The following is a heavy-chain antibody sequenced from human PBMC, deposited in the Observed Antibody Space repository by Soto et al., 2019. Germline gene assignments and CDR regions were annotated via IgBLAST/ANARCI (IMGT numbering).Heavy chain of an antibody. CDR1: GFTFSTYT. D-gene: IGHD3-10*01. CDR2: ISSGSSYI. CDR3: ARDILSGGAYPDS. V-gene: IGHV3-21*01. J-gene: IGHJ5*01. Sequence: GGSLRLSCAASGFTFSTYTMNWVRRAPGKGLEWISSISSGSSYIYYAGSVKGRFTISRDNAKNPLFLQMNSLRADDTAVYYCARDILSGGAYPDSWGQGTKVTVSS.